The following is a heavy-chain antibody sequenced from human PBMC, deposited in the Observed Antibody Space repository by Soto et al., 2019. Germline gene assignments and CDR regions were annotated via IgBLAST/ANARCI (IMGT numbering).Heavy chain of an antibody. CDR3: AREIRYGSGHYFDY. D-gene: IGHD3-10*01. CDR1: GFTFDDYG. V-gene: IGHV3-20*04. Sequence: GGSLRLSCAASGFTFDDYGMSWVRQAPGKGLEWVSGINWNGGSTGYADSVKGRFTISRDNAKNSLYLQMNSLRAEDTALYYCAREIRYGSGHYFDYWGQGTLVTVSS. CDR2: INWNGGST. J-gene: IGHJ4*02.